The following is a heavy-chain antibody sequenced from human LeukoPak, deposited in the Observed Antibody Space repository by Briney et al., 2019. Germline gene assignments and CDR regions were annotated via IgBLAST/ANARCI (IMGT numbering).Heavy chain of an antibody. J-gene: IGHJ4*02. D-gene: IGHD6-19*01. V-gene: IGHV3-23*01. CDR3: AKVLSSGWTNYFDY. CDR2: ISGSGGST. CDR1: GFTFSSYA. Sequence: GGSLRLSCAASGFTFSSYAMSWVRQAPGKGLEWVTAISGSGGSTYYADSVKGRFTISRDNSKNTLYLQMNSLRAEDTAVYYCAKVLSSGWTNYFDYWGQGTLVTVSS.